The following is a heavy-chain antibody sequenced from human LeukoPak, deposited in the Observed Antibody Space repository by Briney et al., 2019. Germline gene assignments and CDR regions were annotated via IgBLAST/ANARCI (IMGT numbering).Heavy chain of an antibody. D-gene: IGHD3-16*02. Sequence: SETLSLTCTVSGGSISNSSYYWGWIRQPPGKGLEWIGSMYYSGSTYYNPSLKSRATISVDTSKNQFSLKLSSVTAADTAVYYCARATYYDYVWGSYRTPPFDYWGQGTLVTVSS. CDR1: GGSISNSSYY. V-gene: IGHV4-39*01. CDR3: ARATYYDYVWGSYRTPPFDY. J-gene: IGHJ4*02. CDR2: MYYSGST.